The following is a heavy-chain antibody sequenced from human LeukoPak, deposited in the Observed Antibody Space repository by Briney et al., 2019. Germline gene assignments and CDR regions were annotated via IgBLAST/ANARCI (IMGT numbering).Heavy chain of an antibody. CDR2: IIPIFGTA. CDR1: GGTFSSYA. D-gene: IGHD3-22*01. J-gene: IGHJ4*02. Sequence: LVKVSCKASGGTFSSYAISWVRQAPGQGLEWMGGIIPIFGTANYAQKFQGRVTITADESTSTAYMELSSLRSEDTAVYYCARARYYYDSSGYYYGIDYWGQGTLVTVSS. V-gene: IGHV1-69*13. CDR3: ARARYYYDSSGYYYGIDY.